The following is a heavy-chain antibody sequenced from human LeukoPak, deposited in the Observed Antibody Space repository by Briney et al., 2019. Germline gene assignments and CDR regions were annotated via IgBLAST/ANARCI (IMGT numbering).Heavy chain of an antibody. CDR3: ARGGGLDV. CDR2: IKGDGIST. D-gene: IGHD3-16*01. Sequence: GGSLRLSCEGSAFIFSGHWMNWVRQTPGQGLVWVSRIKGDGISTNYADSVKGRFTISRDIAKNTLYLQMSNLRAEDTAVYFCARGGGLDVWGQGATVTVSS. J-gene: IGHJ6*02. CDR1: AFIFSGHW. V-gene: IGHV3-74*01.